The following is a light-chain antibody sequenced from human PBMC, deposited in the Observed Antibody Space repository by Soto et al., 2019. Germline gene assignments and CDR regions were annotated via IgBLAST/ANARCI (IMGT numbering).Light chain of an antibody. Sequence: QSALTQPASVSGSPGQSITISCTGTISDVGGYNYVSWYQHHPGKAPNLIIYEVFNRPSGVSNRLSGSRSGNTASLTISGLQAEDEGDYYCTSYASTPTHVVFGGGTKVTVL. CDR1: ISDVGGYNY. J-gene: IGLJ2*01. CDR3: TSYASTPTHVV. CDR2: EVF. V-gene: IGLV2-14*01.